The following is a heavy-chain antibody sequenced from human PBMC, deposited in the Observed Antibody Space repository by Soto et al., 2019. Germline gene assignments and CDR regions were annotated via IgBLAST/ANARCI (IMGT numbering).Heavy chain of an antibody. CDR1: GYTFTTYG. J-gene: IGHJ4*02. V-gene: IGHV1-18*01. Sequence: QVHLVQSGAEVKKPGASVKVSCKASGYTFTTYGISWVRQAPGQGLEWMGWINPYNGNTNYAQKFQGRVTMTTDTXRSTAYMDLRSLRSDDTAVYYCARDRGAVAGRNFDYWGQGTLVTVSS. CDR3: ARDRGAVAGRNFDY. CDR2: INPYNGNT. D-gene: IGHD6-19*01.